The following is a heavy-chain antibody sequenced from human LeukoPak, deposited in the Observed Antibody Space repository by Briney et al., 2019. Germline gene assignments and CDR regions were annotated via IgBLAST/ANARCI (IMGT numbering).Heavy chain of an antibody. D-gene: IGHD5-24*01. CDR3: AGSRIGYNLARDY. CDR2: INHSGST. J-gene: IGHJ4*02. Sequence: SETLSLTCAVYGGSFSGYYWSWIRQPPGKGLEWIGEINHSGSTNYTPSLKSRVTISLDTSKNQFSLKLSSVTAADTAVYYCAGSRIGYNLARDYWGQGTLVTVSS. CDR1: GGSFSGYY. V-gene: IGHV4-34*01.